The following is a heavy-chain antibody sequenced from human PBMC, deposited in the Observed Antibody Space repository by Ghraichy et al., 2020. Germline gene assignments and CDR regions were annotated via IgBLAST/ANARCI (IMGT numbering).Heavy chain of an antibody. J-gene: IGHJ3*02. D-gene: IGHD6-19*01. Sequence: SQTLSLTCTVSGGSITRSSYYWGWIRQPPGKGLEWIGTIYYGNVTYCNPSLKSRVTISLDTSKNQFSLNLNSVTAADTAVYYCAIHTQWLVDAFDTWGQGTRVTVSS. CDR1: GGSITRSSYY. CDR3: AIHTQWLVDAFDT. CDR2: IYYGNVT. V-gene: IGHV4-39*01.